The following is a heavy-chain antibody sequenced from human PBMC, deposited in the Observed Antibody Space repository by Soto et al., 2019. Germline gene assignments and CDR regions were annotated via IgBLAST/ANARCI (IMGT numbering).Heavy chain of an antibody. J-gene: IGHJ6*02. V-gene: IGHV4-31*03. CDR1: GGSISSGGYY. Sequence: QVQLQESGPGLVKPSQTLSLTCTVSGGSISSGGYYWSWIRQHPGKGLEWIGYIYYSGSTYYNPSLHCRVTISVDTSKNQFSLKLSSVTAADTAVYYCAASCVGCGGFNYYGMDVWGQGTTVTVSS. CDR2: IYYSGST. D-gene: IGHD2-21*01. CDR3: AASCVGCGGFNYYGMDV.